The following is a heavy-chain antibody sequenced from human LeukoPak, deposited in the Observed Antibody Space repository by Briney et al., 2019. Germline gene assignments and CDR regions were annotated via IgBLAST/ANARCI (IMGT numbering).Heavy chain of an antibody. Sequence: ASVKVSCKISGYSLTELAIHWVRQAPGKGLEWMGGSDPEDVKTSFAEKFQGRVTFTEDTSTDTAFMELSRLRSDDTAVYYCATFQANANSGHLRPYFDYWGQGTLVTVSS. CDR1: GYSLTELA. J-gene: IGHJ4*02. CDR2: SDPEDVKT. D-gene: IGHD5-12*01. V-gene: IGHV1-24*01. CDR3: ATFQANANSGHLRPYFDY.